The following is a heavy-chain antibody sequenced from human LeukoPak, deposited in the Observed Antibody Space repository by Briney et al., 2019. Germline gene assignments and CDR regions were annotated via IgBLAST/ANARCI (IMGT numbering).Heavy chain of an antibody. Sequence: GESLKISCKGSGYSFTSYWIGWVRQMPGKGLEWMGIIYPGDSDTRYSPSFRGQVTISADKSISTAYLQWSSLKASDTAMYYCARADYIMITFGGVIAPDYFDYWGQGTLVTVSS. CDR2: IYPGDSDT. CDR3: ARADYIMITFGGVIAPDYFDY. D-gene: IGHD3-16*02. J-gene: IGHJ4*02. V-gene: IGHV5-51*01. CDR1: GYSFTSYW.